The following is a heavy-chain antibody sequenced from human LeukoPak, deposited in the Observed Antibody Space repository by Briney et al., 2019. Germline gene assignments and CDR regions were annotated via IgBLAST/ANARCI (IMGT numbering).Heavy chain of an antibody. CDR2: IRYDGNER. V-gene: IGHV3-30*02. CDR1: QFSFTNYG. D-gene: IGHD3-22*01. J-gene: IGHJ5*02. CDR3: AAHHSSGYWNHFDP. Sequence: GGSLRLSCAVSQFSFTNYGFQWVRQAPGKGLEWVAFIRYDGNERYYADSVKGRSTISRDNPKNTVFLQVNSLRVEDTAMYYCAAHHSSGYWNHFDPWGQGTLVTVSS.